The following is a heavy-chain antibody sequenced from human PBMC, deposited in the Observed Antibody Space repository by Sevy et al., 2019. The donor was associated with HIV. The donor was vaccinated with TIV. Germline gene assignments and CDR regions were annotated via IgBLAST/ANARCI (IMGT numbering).Heavy chain of an antibody. Sequence: ASVKVSCKVSGHTLTEFSMHWVRQAPGKGLEWMGPFDPEDGKRVHAQNFQGRVTMTEATSTDKAYMELSSLRSEDTAVYYCTTTKDYYDSSGYPFDYWGQGTLVTVSS. V-gene: IGHV1-24*01. CDR3: TTTKDYYDSSGYPFDY. CDR1: GHTLTEFS. CDR2: FDPEDGKR. J-gene: IGHJ4*02. D-gene: IGHD3-22*01.